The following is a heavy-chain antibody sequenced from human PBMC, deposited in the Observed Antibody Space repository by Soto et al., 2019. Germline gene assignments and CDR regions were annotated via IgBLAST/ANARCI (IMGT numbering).Heavy chain of an antibody. V-gene: IGHV4-59*01. CDR3: ARAWGGAFDF. CDR2: IYYSANT. CDR1: GGSISSYY. J-gene: IGHJ3*01. D-gene: IGHD3-10*01. Sequence: SETLSLTCTVSGGSISSYYWSWIRQPPGKGLEWIGYIYYSANTNYNPSLKSRVTIAVDTSKNQSSLKLTSVTAADTAVYYCARAWGGAFDFWGQGTMVTVSS.